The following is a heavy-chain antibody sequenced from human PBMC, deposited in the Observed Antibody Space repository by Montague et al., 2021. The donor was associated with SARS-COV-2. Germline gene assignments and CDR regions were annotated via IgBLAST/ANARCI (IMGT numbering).Heavy chain of an antibody. CDR1: GFAFSNYA. V-gene: IGHV3-23*03. Sequence: SLRLSCAASGFAFSNYAMSWVRQAPGKGLEWVSVIYSGGSSTYYADSVKGRFTISRDNSKSTLYLQMNSLRAEDTAVYYCAKDPHYDFWSGYYFDYWGQGTLVTVSS. CDR2: IYSGGSST. J-gene: IGHJ4*02. CDR3: AKDPHYDFWSGYYFDY. D-gene: IGHD3-3*01.